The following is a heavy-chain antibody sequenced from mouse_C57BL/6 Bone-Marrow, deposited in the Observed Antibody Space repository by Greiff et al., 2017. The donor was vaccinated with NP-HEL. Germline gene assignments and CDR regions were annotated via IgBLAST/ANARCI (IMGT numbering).Heavy chain of an antibody. CDR3: TTVDGYGDWYFDV. Sequence: VQPKESGAELVRPGASVKLSCTASGFNIKDDYMHWVKQRPEQGLEWIGWIDPENGDTEYASKFQGKATITADTSSNTAYLQLSSLTSEDTAVDYCTTVDGYGDWYFDVWGTGTTVTVSS. CDR1: GFNIKDDY. V-gene: IGHV14-4*01. D-gene: IGHD2-2*01. J-gene: IGHJ1*03. CDR2: IDPENGDT.